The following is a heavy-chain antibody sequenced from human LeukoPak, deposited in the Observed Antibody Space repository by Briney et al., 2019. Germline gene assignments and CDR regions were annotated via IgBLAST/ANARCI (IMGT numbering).Heavy chain of an antibody. CDR1: GGSISNYY. CDR2: IYYSGST. Sequence: KPSETLSLTCTVSGGSISNYYRSWIRQPPGKGLEWIAYIYYSGSTNYNPSLKSRVAISVDTSKNHFSLKLSSVTAADTAIYYCTRHRGSGFDYWGQGTLVTVSS. V-gene: IGHV4-59*08. J-gene: IGHJ4*02. D-gene: IGHD6-19*01. CDR3: TRHRGSGFDY.